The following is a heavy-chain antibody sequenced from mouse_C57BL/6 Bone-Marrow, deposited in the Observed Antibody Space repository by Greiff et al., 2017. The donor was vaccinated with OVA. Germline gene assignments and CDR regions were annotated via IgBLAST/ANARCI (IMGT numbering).Heavy chain of an antibody. CDR1: GYTFTSYW. D-gene: IGHD1-1*01. Sequence: QVQLQQPGAELVRPGSSVKLSCTASGYTFTSYWMDWVKQRPGQGLEWIGNIYPSDSENHYNQKFKDKATLTVDKSSSTAYMQLSSLTSEDSAVCYSARYYGRDWYFDVWGTGTTVTVAS. J-gene: IGHJ1*03. CDR3: ARYYGRDWYFDV. V-gene: IGHV1-61*01. CDR2: IYPSDSEN.